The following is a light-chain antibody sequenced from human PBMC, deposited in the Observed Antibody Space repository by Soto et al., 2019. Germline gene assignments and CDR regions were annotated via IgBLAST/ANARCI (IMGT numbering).Light chain of an antibody. CDR2: GNI. J-gene: IGLJ3*02. CDR1: SSNLGTGYD. Sequence: QSVLTQPPSVSGAPGQRVTISCTGSSSNLGTGYDVQWYRQLPGTAPKLLIFGNINRPSGVPDRFSGSKSGTSASLAIAGLQSEDEADYYCQSFDTSLSGWVFGGGTKLTGL. V-gene: IGLV1-40*01. CDR3: QSFDTSLSGWV.